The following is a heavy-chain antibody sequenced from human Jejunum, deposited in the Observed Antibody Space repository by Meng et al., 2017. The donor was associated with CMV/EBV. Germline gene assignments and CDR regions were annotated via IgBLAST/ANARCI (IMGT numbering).Heavy chain of an antibody. V-gene: IGHV3-21*01. J-gene: IGHJ6*02. CDR2: ISATSTYI. Sequence: ELSFSSHNMNWVRQAPGKGLEWVASISATSTYIYYADPVKGRFTISRDNAKNSLYLQMNSLRVEDTAVYYCANQMPWNYYHGMDLWGQGTTVTVSS. D-gene: IGHD1-7*01. CDR3: ANQMPWNYYHGMDL. CDR1: ELSFSSHN.